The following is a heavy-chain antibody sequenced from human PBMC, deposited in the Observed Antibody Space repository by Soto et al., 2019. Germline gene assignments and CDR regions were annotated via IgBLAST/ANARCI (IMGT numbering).Heavy chain of an antibody. D-gene: IGHD3-10*01. CDR1: GFTFSSYD. J-gene: IGHJ5*02. V-gene: IGHV3-13*05. CDR3: ARALSTGGFDP. CDR2: IGTAGDP. Sequence: GGSLRLSCAASGFTFSSYDMHWVRQATGKGLEWVSAIGTAGDPYYPGSVKGRFTISRENAKNSLYLQMDSLRAGDTAVYYCARALSTGGFDPWGQGTLVTVSS.